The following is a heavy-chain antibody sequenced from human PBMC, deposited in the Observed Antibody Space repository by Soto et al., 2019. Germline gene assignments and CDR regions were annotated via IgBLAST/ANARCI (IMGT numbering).Heavy chain of an antibody. V-gene: IGHV4-59*01. CDR2: IYYSGSI. Sequence: QVRLQESGPGLVKPSETVSLTCTVSGGSISSYYWSWIRQPPGKGLEWIGYIYYSGSINYNPSLKSRVTISVDTSKNQFSLKLSSVTAADTAVYYCARRYSGYDLYYFDYSGQGTLVTVSS. J-gene: IGHJ4*02. CDR3: ARRYSGYDLYYFDY. CDR1: GGSISSYY. D-gene: IGHD5-12*01.